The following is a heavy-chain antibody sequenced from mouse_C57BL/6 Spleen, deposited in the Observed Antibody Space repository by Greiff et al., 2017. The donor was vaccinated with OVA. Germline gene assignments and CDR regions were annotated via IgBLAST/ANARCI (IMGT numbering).Heavy chain of an antibody. V-gene: IGHV1-64*01. CDR1: GYTFTSYW. D-gene: IGHD1-1*01. CDR3: ARDEGSSSYWYFDV. Sequence: QVQLQQPGAELVKPGASVKLSCKASGYTFTSYWMHWVKQRPGQGLKWIGMIHPNSGSTNYNEKFKSKATLTVDKSSSTAYMQLSSLTSEDSAVYYCARDEGSSSYWYFDVWGTGTTVTVSS. J-gene: IGHJ1*03. CDR2: IHPNSGST.